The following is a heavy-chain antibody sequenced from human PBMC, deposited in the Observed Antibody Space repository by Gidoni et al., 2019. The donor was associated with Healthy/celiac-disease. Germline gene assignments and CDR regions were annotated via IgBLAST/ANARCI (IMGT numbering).Heavy chain of an antibody. CDR1: GYTFTSYY. Sequence: QVQLVQSGAEVKKPGASVKVSCKASGYTFTSYYMHWVRQAPGQGLEWMGIINPSGGSTSYAQKFQGRVTMTRDTSTSTVYMELSSLRSEDTAVYYCASRGPREYSSSPFDYWGQGTLVTVSS. CDR3: ASRGPREYSSSPFDY. D-gene: IGHD6-6*01. V-gene: IGHV1-46*03. CDR2: INPSGGST. J-gene: IGHJ4*02.